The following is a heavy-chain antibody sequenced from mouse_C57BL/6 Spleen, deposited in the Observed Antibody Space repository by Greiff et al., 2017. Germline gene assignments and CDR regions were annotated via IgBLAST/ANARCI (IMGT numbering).Heavy chain of an antibody. CDR3: ASQLGTALDY. V-gene: IGHV7-3*01. Sequence: EVKLMESGGGLVQPGGSLSLSCAASGFTFTDYYMSWVRQPPGKALEWLGFISNKANGYTTEYSASVKGRFTISRDNSQSILYLQMNALRAEDSATYYCASQLGTALDYWGQGTTLTVSS. CDR1: GFTFTDYY. D-gene: IGHD4-1*02. J-gene: IGHJ2*01. CDR2: ISNKANGYTT.